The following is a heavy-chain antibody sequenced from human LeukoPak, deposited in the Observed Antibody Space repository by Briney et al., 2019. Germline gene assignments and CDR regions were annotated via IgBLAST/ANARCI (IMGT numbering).Heavy chain of an antibody. D-gene: IGHD6-13*01. J-gene: IGHJ4*02. CDR1: GFTVSSNY. Sequence: GGSLRLSCAASGFTVSSNYMSWVRQAPGKGLEWVSVIYSGGSTYYADSAKGRFTISRDNSKNTLYLQMNSLRAEDTAVYYCASGQQLVPFDYWGQGTLVTVSS. CDR3: ASGQQLVPFDY. V-gene: IGHV3-53*01. CDR2: IYSGGST.